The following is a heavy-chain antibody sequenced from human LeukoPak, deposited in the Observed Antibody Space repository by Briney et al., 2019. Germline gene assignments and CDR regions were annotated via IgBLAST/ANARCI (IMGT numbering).Heavy chain of an antibody. V-gene: IGHV3-53*01. D-gene: IGHD3-22*01. CDR2: IYSGGST. Sequence: GGSLRLSCAASGFTVSSNYMSWVRQAPGKGLEWVSVIYSGGSTYYADSVKGRFTISRDNSKNTLYLQMNSLRAEDTAVYYCASYYYDSSGYRVDSWGQGTLVTVSS. CDR1: GFTVSSNY. CDR3: ASYYYDSSGYRVDS. J-gene: IGHJ4*02.